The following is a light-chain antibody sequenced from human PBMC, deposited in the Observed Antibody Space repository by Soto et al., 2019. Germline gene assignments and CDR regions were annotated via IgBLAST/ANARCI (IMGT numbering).Light chain of an antibody. V-gene: IGKV3-20*01. J-gene: IGKJ1*01. CDR3: QQFVDSPPRWT. Sequence: EIVLTQSPGTLSLSPGDRATLSCRASQSLSSYLAWYQQKPGQAPRLLIYGVSSRAIGIPDRFSGSGSGTDFTLTISRLEPEDFGMYYCQQFVDSPPRWTFGQGTKVDIK. CDR1: QSLSSY. CDR2: GVS.